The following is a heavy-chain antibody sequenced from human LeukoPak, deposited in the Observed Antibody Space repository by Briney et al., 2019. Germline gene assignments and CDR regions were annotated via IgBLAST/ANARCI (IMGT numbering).Heavy chain of an antibody. CDR2: IYYSGST. CDR1: GGSLSSYF. D-gene: IGHD2-2*01. V-gene: IGHV4-59*01. Sequence: SETLSLTCTVFGGSLSSYFWSWIRQPPGKGLEWIAYIYYSGSTNYNPSLKSRVTISVDTSKNQFSLKLSSVTAADTAVYYCARQFCSSTSCYADKVDYWGQGTLVTVSS. CDR3: ARQFCSSTSCYADKVDY. J-gene: IGHJ4*02.